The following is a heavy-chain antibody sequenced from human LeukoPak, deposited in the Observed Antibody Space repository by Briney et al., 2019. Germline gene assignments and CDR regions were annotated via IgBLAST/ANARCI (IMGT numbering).Heavy chain of an antibody. D-gene: IGHD3-16*01. Sequence: PSETLSLTCTVSGGSISSGGYYWSCIRQHPGKGLEWIAYIYYSGSTYYNPSLKSRVTISVDTSKNQFSLKLSSVTAADTAVYYCAREYYDYVWGTDYFDYWGQGTLVTVSS. CDR2: IYYSGST. CDR3: AREYYDYVWGTDYFDY. V-gene: IGHV4-31*03. CDR1: GGSISSGGYY. J-gene: IGHJ4*02.